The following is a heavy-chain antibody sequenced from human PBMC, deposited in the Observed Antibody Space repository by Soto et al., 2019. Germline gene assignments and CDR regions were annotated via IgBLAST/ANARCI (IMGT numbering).Heavy chain of an antibody. CDR1: GGSISSYY. Sequence: SETLSLTYTVSGGSISSYYWSWIRQPPGKGLEWIGYIYYSGSTNYNPSLKSRVTISVDTSKNQFSLKLSSVTAADTAVYYCAREEGSAGSANWFDPWGQGTLVTVSS. CDR2: IYYSGST. CDR3: AREEGSAGSANWFDP. J-gene: IGHJ5*02. V-gene: IGHV4-59*01.